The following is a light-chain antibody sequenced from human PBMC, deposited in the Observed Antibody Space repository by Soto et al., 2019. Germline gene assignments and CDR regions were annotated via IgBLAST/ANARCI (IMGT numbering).Light chain of an antibody. CDR2: KAP. J-gene: IGKJ4*01. CDR1: QSISSW. CDR3: QQYNSYWLS. Sequence: DIQMTQSPSTLSASVGDRVTITCRASQSISSWLAWYQQKPGKAPKLLIYKAPSLESGVPSRFSGSGSGTEFTLTISSLQPDDFATYYCQQYNSYWLSFGGGTKVEIK. V-gene: IGKV1-5*03.